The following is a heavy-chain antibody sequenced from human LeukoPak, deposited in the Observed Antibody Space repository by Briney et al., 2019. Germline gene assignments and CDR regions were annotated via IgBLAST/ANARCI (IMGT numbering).Heavy chain of an antibody. CDR3: ARDGISAAADY. CDR1: GFTFSSYG. Sequence: GGSLRLSCAASGFTFSSYGMHWVRQAPGKGLEWVAVISYGGSNEYYADSVKGRFTISRDNAKNSLFLQMKSLRAEDTAVYYCARDGISAAADYWGQGTLVTVSS. D-gene: IGHD6-13*01. CDR2: ISYGGSNE. V-gene: IGHV3-30*03. J-gene: IGHJ4*02.